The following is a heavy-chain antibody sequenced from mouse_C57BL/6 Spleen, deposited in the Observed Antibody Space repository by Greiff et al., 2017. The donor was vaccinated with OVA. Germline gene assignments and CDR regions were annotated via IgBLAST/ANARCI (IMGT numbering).Heavy chain of an antibody. CDR2: IHPNSGST. J-gene: IGHJ4*01. CDR1: GYTFTSYW. Sequence: VQLQQPGAELVKPGASVKLSCKASGYTFTSYWMHWVKQRPGQGLEWIGMIHPNSGSTNYNEKFKSKATLTVDKSSSSAYMQLSSLTSEDSAVYYCASPLYYAMDYWGQGTSVTVSS. CDR3: ASPLYYAMDY. V-gene: IGHV1-64*01.